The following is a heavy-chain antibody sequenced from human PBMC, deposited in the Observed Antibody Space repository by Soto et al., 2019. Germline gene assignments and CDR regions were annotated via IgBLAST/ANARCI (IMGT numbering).Heavy chain of an antibody. CDR2: ISYDGSNK. V-gene: IGHV3-30-3*01. D-gene: IGHD6-19*01. Sequence: QVQLVESGGGVVQPGRSLRLSCAASGFTFSSYAMHWVRQAPGKGLAWVAVISYDGSNKYYADSVKGRFTISRDNSKNTLYLQMNSLRAEDTAVYYCAQSAGAFDYWGQGTLVTVSS. J-gene: IGHJ4*02. CDR1: GFTFSSYA. CDR3: AQSAGAFDY.